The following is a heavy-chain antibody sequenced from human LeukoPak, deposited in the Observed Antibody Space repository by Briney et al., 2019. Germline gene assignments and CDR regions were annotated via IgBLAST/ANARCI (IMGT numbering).Heavy chain of an antibody. Sequence: ASVKVSCKASGYTFTSYYMHWVRQAPGQGLEWMGIINPSGGSTSYAQKFQGRVTMTRDTSTSTVYMELSSLRSEDTAVYYCARDGRLRDRGNWFDPWGQGTLVTVSS. CDR2: INPSGGST. D-gene: IGHD1-26*01. CDR3: ARDGRLRDRGNWFDP. V-gene: IGHV1-46*01. J-gene: IGHJ5*02. CDR1: GYTFTSYY.